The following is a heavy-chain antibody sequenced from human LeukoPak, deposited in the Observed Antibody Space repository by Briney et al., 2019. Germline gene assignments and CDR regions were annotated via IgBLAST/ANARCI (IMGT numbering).Heavy chain of an antibody. CDR1: GFTFSSYG. CDR2: IWYDGSNK. CDR3: ARPARPGSGSYSIEY. J-gene: IGHJ4*02. Sequence: GGSLRLSCAASGFTFSSYGMHWVRQSPGKGLEWVAVIWYDGSNKYYADSVKGRFTISRDNSKNTLYLQMSSLRAEDTAVYYCARPARPGSGSYSIEYWGQGTLVTVSS. V-gene: IGHV3-33*01. D-gene: IGHD3-10*01.